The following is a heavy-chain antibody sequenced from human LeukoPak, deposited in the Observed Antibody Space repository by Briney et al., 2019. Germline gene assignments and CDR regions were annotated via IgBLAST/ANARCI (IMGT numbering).Heavy chain of an antibody. V-gene: IGHV1-69*06. J-gene: IGHJ5*02. Sequence: SVKVSCKASGGTFSSYAISWVRQAPEQGLEWMGGIIPIFGTANYAQKFQGRVTITADKSTSTAYMELSSLRSEDTAVYYCARDTTYCSSTSCYLGWFDPWGQGTLVTVSS. CDR3: ARDTTYCSSTSCYLGWFDP. CDR2: IIPIFGTA. D-gene: IGHD2-2*01. CDR1: GGTFSSYA.